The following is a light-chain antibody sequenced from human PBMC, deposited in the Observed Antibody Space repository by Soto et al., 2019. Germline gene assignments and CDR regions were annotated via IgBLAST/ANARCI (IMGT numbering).Light chain of an antibody. CDR2: GAS. CDR3: QQYGSSPLFT. V-gene: IGKV3-20*01. CDR1: QSVSSSY. J-gene: IGKJ3*01. Sequence: EIVLTQSPGTLSLSPGERATLSCRASQSVSSSYLAWYQQKPGQAPRLLIYGASSRATGIPDRFSGSGSGTEFTLTISRLEPEEFAVYYCQQYGSSPLFTFGPGTKVDIK.